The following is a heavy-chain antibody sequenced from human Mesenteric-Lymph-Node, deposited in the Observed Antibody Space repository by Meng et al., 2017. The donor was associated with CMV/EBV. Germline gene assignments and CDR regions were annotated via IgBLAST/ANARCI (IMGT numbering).Heavy chain of an antibody. D-gene: IGHD6-13*01. CDR1: GGTFSSYT. Sequence: QVQLVQSGAEVKKPGSSVKVYCKASGGTFSSYTISWVRQAPGQGLEWMGRIIPILGIANYAQKFQGRVTITADKSTSTAYMELNSLRSEDTAVYYCAGGIAAAGSRWFDPWGQGTLVTVSS. CDR3: AGGIAAAGSRWFDP. V-gene: IGHV1-69*02. CDR2: IIPILGIA. J-gene: IGHJ5*02.